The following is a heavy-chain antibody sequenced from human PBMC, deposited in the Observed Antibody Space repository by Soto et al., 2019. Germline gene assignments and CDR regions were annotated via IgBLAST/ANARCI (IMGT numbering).Heavy chain of an antibody. Sequence: ASVKVSCKVSGYTLTELSMHWVRQAPGKGLERMGGFDPEDGETIYAQKLQGRVTMTEDTSTDTAYMELSSLRSEDTAVYYCATIAIHSSGNDYWVQGSLVSVSS. CDR2: FDPEDGET. V-gene: IGHV1-24*01. CDR1: GYTLTELS. D-gene: IGHD1-26*01. J-gene: IGHJ4*02. CDR3: ATIAIHSSGNDY.